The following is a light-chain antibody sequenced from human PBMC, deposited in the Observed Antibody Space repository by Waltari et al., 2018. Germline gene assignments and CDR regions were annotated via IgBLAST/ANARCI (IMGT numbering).Light chain of an antibody. Sequence: QSALTQPRSVSRSPGQSVTISCTGTSSDVGGYNYVPWYQQHPGKAPKLMIYDVNKRPSGVPDRFSGSKSGNTASLTISGLQAEDEADYYCCSYAGSYPVVFGGGTKLTVL. CDR1: SSDVGGYNY. CDR3: CSYAGSYPVV. V-gene: IGLV2-11*01. CDR2: DVN. J-gene: IGLJ2*01.